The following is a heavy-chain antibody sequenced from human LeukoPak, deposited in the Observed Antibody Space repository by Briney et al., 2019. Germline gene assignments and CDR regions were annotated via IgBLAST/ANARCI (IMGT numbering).Heavy chain of an antibody. J-gene: IGHJ4*02. D-gene: IGHD3-16*01. CDR3: AKDASAWSRDY. V-gene: IGHV3-21*01. Sequence: GGSLRLSCAASGFIFSNCGMNWVRQAPGKGLEWVSSITSTGTYTFYADSVKGRFTISRDNAKNSLYLQMSSLRAEDTAVYYCAKDASAWSRDYWGQGTLVTVPS. CDR2: ITSTGTYT. CDR1: GFIFSNCG.